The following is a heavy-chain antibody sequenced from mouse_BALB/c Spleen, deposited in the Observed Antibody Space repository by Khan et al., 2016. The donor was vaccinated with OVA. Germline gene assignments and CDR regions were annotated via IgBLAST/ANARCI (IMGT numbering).Heavy chain of an antibody. J-gene: IGHJ2*01. CDR2: ISGDSSTI. D-gene: IGHD1-1*01. CDR1: GFTFSSYG. V-gene: IGHV5-17*02. Sequence: EVNVVESGGGLVQPGGSRKLSCAASGFTFSSYGMHWVRQAPEKGLEWVAYISGDSSTIYYTDTVKGRFTISRDNPKNTLSLQMTSLMSEDTAMYYCATSYYYGYYFDYWGPGTTLTVSS. CDR3: ATSYYYGYYFDY.